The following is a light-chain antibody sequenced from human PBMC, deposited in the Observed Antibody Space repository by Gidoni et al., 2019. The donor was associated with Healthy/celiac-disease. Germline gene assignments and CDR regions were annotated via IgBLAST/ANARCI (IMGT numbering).Light chain of an antibody. CDR3: AAWDERLSGPEVV. CDR2: KNN. J-gene: IGLJ2*01. CDR1: SSNIGSNH. Sequence: SVLTQPPPASGPPGQRVTISCSGSSSNIGSNHVYWYQQLPETAPKLLIYKNNQRPSGVPDRITSSKTGTSSSLTISGLRSEDEADYYCAAWDERLSGPEVVFGGGTKLTVL. V-gene: IGLV1-47*01.